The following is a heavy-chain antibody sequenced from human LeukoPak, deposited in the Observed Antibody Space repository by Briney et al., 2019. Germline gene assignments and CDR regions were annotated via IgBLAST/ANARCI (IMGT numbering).Heavy chain of an antibody. V-gene: IGHV4-30-4*01. CDR3: ARGSSSFDAFDI. J-gene: IGHJ3*02. Sequence: IGYIYYSGSTYYNPSLKSRVTISVDTSKSQFSLKLSSVTAADTAVYYCARGSSSFDAFDIWGQGTMVTVSS. CDR2: IYYSGST. D-gene: IGHD6-13*01.